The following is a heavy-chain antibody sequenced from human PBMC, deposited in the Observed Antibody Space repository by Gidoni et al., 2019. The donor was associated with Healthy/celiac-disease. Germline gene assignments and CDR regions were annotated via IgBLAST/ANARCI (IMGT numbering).Heavy chain of an antibody. CDR2: ISRNGGST. J-gene: IGHJ4*02. D-gene: IGHD6-13*01. CDR3: VKPGTPISIAAAGGFDY. V-gene: IGHV3-64D*06. CDR1: VFTFSSYA. Sequence: EVQLVESGGGLVQPGGSLRLSCSASVFTFSSYAMHWVRQAPGKGLEYVSAISRNGGSTYYADSVKGRFTISRDNSKNTLYLQMSSLRAEDTAVYYCVKPGTPISIAAAGGFDYWGQGTLVTVSS.